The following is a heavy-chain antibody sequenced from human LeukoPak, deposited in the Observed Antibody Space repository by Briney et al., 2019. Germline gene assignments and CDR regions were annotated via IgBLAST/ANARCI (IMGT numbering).Heavy chain of an antibody. CDR2: IWYDGTEK. D-gene: IGHD1-14*01. J-gene: IGHJ4*02. V-gene: IGHV3-33*01. CDR3: ARDRNSFDH. Sequence: GGSLRLSCAASGFTFSIYGMHWVRQGPGKGLEWVAVIWYDGTEKYYADSVKGRFTISRDNSKNMVYLQMNSLRAEDTAVYYCARDRNSFDHWGQGTLVTASS. CDR1: GFTFSIYG.